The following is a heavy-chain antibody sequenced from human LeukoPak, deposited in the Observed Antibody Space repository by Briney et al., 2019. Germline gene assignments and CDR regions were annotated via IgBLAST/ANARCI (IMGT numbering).Heavy chain of an antibody. CDR1: GGSISSSSYY. CDR3: ARHGNWDPFDY. J-gene: IGHJ4*02. V-gene: IGHV4-39*01. CDR2: IYYSGST. D-gene: IGHD7-27*01. Sequence: PSETLSLTCTVSGGSISSSSYYWGWIRQPPGKGLEWIGSIYYSGSTYYSPSLKSRLTISVDSSKNQFSLKMISVTAADTGVYYCARHGNWDPFDYWGQGALVTVSS.